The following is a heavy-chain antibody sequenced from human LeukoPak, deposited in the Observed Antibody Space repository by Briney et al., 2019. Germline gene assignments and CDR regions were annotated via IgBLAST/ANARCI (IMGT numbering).Heavy chain of an antibody. D-gene: IGHD6-19*01. V-gene: IGHV4-34*01. CDR2: INHSGST. Sequence: SETLSLTCAVYGGSFSGYYWNWIRQPPGKGLEWIGEINHSGSTNYNPSLKNRVSVSIDTSRNQFSLKLSSVTAADTAVYYCARHGWYTSGWYFDYWGQGTLVTVSS. CDR3: ARHGWYTSGWYFDY. CDR1: GGSFSGYY. J-gene: IGHJ4*02.